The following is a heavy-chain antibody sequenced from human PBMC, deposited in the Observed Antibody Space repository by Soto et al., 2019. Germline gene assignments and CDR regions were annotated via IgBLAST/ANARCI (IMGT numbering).Heavy chain of an antibody. V-gene: IGHV3-48*02. CDR3: ARESRFLEWLSLNWFDS. Sequence: PGGSLRLSCAASGFTFSSYSMNWVRQAPGKGLEWVSYISSSSSTIYYADSVKGRFTISRDNAKNSLYLQMNSLRDEETAVYYCARESRFLEWLSLNWFDSWGQATLVTVSS. J-gene: IGHJ5*01. CDR1: GFTFSSYS. D-gene: IGHD3-3*01. CDR2: ISSSSSTI.